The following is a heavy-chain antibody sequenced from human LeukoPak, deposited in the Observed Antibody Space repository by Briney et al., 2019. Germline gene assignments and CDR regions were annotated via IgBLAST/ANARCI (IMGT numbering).Heavy chain of an antibody. V-gene: IGHV3-7*01. CDR2: INQDGSEK. CDR1: GFTFSSYW. CDR3: ARVGGGDGSGWSTTDY. D-gene: IGHD6-19*01. J-gene: IGHJ4*02. Sequence: GGSLRLSCVASGFTFSSYWMSWVRQAPGKGLEWVANINQDGSEKYYVDSAKGRFTISRDNAKNSLYLQMNRLRVADTAMYYCARVGGGDGSGWSTTDYWGQGTRVTISS.